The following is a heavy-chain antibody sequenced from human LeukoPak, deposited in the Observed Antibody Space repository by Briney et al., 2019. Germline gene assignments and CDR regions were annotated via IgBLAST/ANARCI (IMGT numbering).Heavy chain of an antibody. Sequence: GGSLRLSCAASGFTFSSYSMNWVRQAPGKGLEWISYISSSSRTVYYADSVRGRFTISRDNARNSLYLHMNSLSDEGTAVYFCARVTGSPIIFDFWGQGNLVTVSS. CDR3: ARVTGSPIIFDF. CDR1: GFTFSSYS. V-gene: IGHV3-48*02. J-gene: IGHJ4*02. D-gene: IGHD1-26*01. CDR2: ISSSSRTV.